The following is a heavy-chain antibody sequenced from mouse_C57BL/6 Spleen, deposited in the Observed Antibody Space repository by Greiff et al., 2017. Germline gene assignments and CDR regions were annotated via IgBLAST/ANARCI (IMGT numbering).Heavy chain of an antibody. CDR1: GFSLTSYG. D-gene: IGHD2-5*01. CDR3: ASYYSKTWFAY. J-gene: IGHJ3*01. Sequence: QVQLKQSGPGLVQPSQSLSITCTVSGFSLTSYGVHWVRQSPGKGLEWLGVIWSGGSTDYNAAFISRLSISKDNSKSQVFFKMNSLQADDTAIYYCASYYSKTWFAYWGQGTLVTVSA. V-gene: IGHV2-2*01. CDR2: IWSGGST.